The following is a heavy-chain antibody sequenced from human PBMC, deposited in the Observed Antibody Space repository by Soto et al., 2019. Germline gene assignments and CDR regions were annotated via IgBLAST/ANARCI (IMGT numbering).Heavy chain of an antibody. D-gene: IGHD5-12*01. J-gene: IGHJ6*02. CDR1: GGSISSADYY. V-gene: IGHV4-30-4*01. Sequence: SETLSLTCTVSGGSISSADYYWSWVRQPPGKGLEWIGYVYYSGSTFFNPSLKSRVTISKDTSRNQFSLRLNSVTAADTAVYYCARAIVVTIGGMDVWGQGTTVTVSS. CDR2: VYYSGST. CDR3: ARAIVVTIGGMDV.